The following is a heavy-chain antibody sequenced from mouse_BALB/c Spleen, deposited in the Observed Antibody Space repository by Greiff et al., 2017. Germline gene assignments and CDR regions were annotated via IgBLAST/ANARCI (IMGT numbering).Heavy chain of an antibody. D-gene: IGHD2-14*01. CDR1: GFTFSSYG. V-gene: IGHV5-6-3*01. J-gene: IGHJ4*01. Sequence: EVHLVESGGGLVQPGGSLKLSCAASGFTFSSYGMSWVRQTPDKRLELVATINSNGGSTYYPDSVKGRFTISRDNAKNTLYLQMSSLKSEDTAMYYCARGKDYRYDDAMDYWGQGTSVTVSS. CDR2: INSNGGST. CDR3: ARGKDYRYDDAMDY.